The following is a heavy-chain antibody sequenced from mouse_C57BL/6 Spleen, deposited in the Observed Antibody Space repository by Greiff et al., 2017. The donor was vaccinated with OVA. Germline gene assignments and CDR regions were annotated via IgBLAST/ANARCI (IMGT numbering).Heavy chain of an antibody. CDR1: GYTFTDYY. CDR3: ARFDY. V-gene: IGHV1-76*01. Sequence: QVQLQQSGAELVRPGASVKLSCKASGYTFTDYYINWVKQRPGQGLEWITRIYPGSGNTYYNEKFKGKATLTAEKSSSTAYMQLSSLTSEDSAVYFCARFDYWGQGTTLTVSS. CDR2: IYPGSGNT. J-gene: IGHJ2*01.